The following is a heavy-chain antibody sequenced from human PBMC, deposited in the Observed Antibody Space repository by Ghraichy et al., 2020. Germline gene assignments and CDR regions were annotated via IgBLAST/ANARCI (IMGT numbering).Heavy chain of an antibody. D-gene: IGHD4-17*01. CDR2: IYHSGST. Sequence: SETLSLTCTVSGYSISSGYYWGWIRQPPGKGLEWIGSIYHSGSTYYNPSLKSRVTISVDTSKNQFSLKLSSVTAADTAVYYCARDFATVTLSPWLLDAFDIWSQGTMVTVSS. CDR3: ARDFATVTLSPWLLDAFDI. V-gene: IGHV4-38-2*02. CDR1: GYSISSGYY. J-gene: IGHJ3*02.